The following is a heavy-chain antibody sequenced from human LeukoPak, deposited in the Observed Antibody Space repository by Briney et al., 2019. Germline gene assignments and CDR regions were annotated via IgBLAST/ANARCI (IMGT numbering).Heavy chain of an antibody. V-gene: IGHV3-23*01. Sequence: GGSLRLSCEASGFTFSSYAMSWVRQAPGKGLEWVSAISGSGGSTYYADSVKGRFTISRDNSKNTLYLQMNSLRAEDTAVYYCAKNVGYCSSTSCPYNWFDPWGQGTLVTVSS. CDR3: AKNVGYCSSTSCPYNWFDP. J-gene: IGHJ5*02. CDR2: ISGSGGST. D-gene: IGHD2-2*01. CDR1: GFTFSSYA.